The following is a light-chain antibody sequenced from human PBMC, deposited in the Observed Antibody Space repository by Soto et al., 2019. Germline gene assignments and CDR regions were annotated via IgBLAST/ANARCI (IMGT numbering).Light chain of an antibody. CDR1: SGDVGTYNL. Sequence: QSALTQPASVSGSPGQAITVSWTGSSGDVGTYNLVSWYQQHPGKAPKLIIYGGNKRPSGVSDRFSGSQSGDTASLTISGLQTEDEADYYCCSYANYNTFVVFGAGTKLTVL. J-gene: IGLJ3*02. V-gene: IGLV2-23*03. CDR2: GGN. CDR3: CSYANYNTFVV.